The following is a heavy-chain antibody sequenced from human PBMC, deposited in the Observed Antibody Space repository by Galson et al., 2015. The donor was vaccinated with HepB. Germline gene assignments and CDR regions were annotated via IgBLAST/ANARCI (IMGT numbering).Heavy chain of an antibody. Sequence: ETLSLTCTVSGGSISSYYWSWIRQPPGKGLEWIGYIYYSGSTNYNPSLKSRVTISVDTSKNQFSLKLSSVTAADTAVYYCARVRRELAAFDIWGQGTMVTVSS. CDR1: GGSISSYY. D-gene: IGHD1-26*01. V-gene: IGHV4-59*01. J-gene: IGHJ3*02. CDR2: IYYSGST. CDR3: ARVRRELAAFDI.